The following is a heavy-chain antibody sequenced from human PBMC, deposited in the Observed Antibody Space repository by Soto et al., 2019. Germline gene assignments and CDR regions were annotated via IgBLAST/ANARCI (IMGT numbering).Heavy chain of an antibody. CDR1: GYTFTSYG. CDR2: ISAYNGNT. D-gene: IGHD6-13*01. V-gene: IGHV1-18*01. J-gene: IGHJ6*03. CDR3: AILAAAGENYCYYMDV. Sequence: ASVKVSCKASGYTFTSYGISWVRQAPGQGLEWMGWISAYNGNTNYAQKLQGRVTMTTDTSTSTAYMELRSLRSDDTAVYHCAILAAAGENYCYYMDVWGKGTTVTVSS.